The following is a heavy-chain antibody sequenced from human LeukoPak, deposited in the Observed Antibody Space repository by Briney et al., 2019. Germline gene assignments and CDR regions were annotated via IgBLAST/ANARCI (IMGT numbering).Heavy chain of an antibody. V-gene: IGHV4-4*07. CDR2: IYTSGST. J-gene: IGHJ6*03. CDR3: ARELLWFGELTSRVDYYYYYMDV. CDR1: GGSISSYY. Sequence: SETLSLTCTVSGGSISSYYWSWIRQPAGKGLEWIGRIYTSGSTNYNPSLKSRVTMSVDTSKNQFSLKLSSVTAADTAVYYCARELLWFGELTSRVDYYYYYMDVWGKGTTVTISS. D-gene: IGHD3-10*01.